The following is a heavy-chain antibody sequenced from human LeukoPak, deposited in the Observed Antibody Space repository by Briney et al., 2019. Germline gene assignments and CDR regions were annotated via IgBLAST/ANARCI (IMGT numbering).Heavy chain of an antibody. CDR2: MNPNSGNT. V-gene: IGHV1-8*01. D-gene: IGHD6-6*01. CDR1: GYTFTSYD. J-gene: IGHJ4*02. CDR3: ARPYSSSSIYFDY. Sequence: ASVKVSCKASGYTFTSYDINWVRQATGQGLEWMGWMNPNSGNTGYAQKFQGRVTMTRDTSTSTVYMELSSLRSEDTAVYCCARPYSSSSIYFDYWGQGTLVTVSS.